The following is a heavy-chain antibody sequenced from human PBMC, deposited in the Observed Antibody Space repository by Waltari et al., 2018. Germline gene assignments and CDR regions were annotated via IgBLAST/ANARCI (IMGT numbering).Heavy chain of an antibody. CDR2: ISYSGAT. CDR1: GGPITTSRPY. V-gene: IGHV4-39*01. Sequence: QMHLQESGPGLVKPSETLSLTCSVSGGPITTSRPYWGWIRQPPGKGLEWTGTISYSGATYYNPSLRSRVTISLDTSKNQFSLKLNSVTAADTAVYYCATYVGASVGTTAFDVWGQGTMVTVSS. D-gene: IGHD3-16*01. CDR3: ATYVGASVGTTAFDV. J-gene: IGHJ3*01.